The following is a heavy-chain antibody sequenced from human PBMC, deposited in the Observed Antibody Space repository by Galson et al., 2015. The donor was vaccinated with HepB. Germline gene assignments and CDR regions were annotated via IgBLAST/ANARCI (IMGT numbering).Heavy chain of an antibody. D-gene: IGHD3/OR15-3a*01. CDR2: IKNRADGGTT. Sequence: SLRLSCAASGFTFSNAWMNWVRQAPGKGLEWVGRIKNRADGGTTDYAAPVKGRFTISRDDSKNMLYVHMNSLKTGDTATYYCTKDLIWYDWGQGTPVTVSS. V-gene: IGHV3-15*07. CDR3: TKDLIWYD. J-gene: IGHJ4*02. CDR1: GFTFSNAW.